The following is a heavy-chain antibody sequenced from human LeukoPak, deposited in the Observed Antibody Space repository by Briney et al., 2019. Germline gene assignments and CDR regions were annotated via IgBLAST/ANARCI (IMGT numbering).Heavy chain of an antibody. CDR3: ASLQLVRGVIYYGMDV. Sequence: PSETLSLTRTVSGGSISSYYWSWIRQPPGKGLEWIGYIYYSGSTNYNPSLKSRVTISVDTSKNQFSLKLSSVTAADTAVYYCASLQLVRGVIYYGMDVWGQGTTVTVSS. CDR2: IYYSGST. D-gene: IGHD3-10*01. J-gene: IGHJ6*02. V-gene: IGHV4-59*08. CDR1: GGSISSYY.